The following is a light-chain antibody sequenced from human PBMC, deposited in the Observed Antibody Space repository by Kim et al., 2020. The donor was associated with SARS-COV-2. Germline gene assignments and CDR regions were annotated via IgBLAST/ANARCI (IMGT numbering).Light chain of an antibody. CDR3: NSRDSNDYVV. J-gene: IGLJ2*01. CDR2: GKD. CDR1: SLRSDY. V-gene: IGLV3-19*01. Sequence: VALGQTVRITCQGDSLRSDYATWYQQKPGQAPKVVIYGKDNRPSGVPDRFSGSSSGNTAYLTITGTQAGDEADYYCNSRDSNDYVVFGGGTQLTVL.